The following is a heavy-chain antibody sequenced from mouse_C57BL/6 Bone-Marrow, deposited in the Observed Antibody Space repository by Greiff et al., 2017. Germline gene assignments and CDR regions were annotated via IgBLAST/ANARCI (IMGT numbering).Heavy chain of an antibody. Sequence: QVQLKESGAELMKPGASVKLSCKATGYTFTGYWIEWVKQRPGHGLEWIGEILPGSGSTNYNEKFKGKATFTADTSSNTAYMQLSSLITEDSAIYYCARYCDYYGSPYFDYWGQGTTLTVSS. V-gene: IGHV1-9*01. CDR3: ARYCDYYGSPYFDY. CDR1: GYTFTGYW. CDR2: ILPGSGST. J-gene: IGHJ2*01. D-gene: IGHD1-1*01.